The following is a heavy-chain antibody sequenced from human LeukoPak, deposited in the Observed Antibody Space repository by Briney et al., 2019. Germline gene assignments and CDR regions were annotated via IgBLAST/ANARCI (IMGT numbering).Heavy chain of an antibody. CDR2: IKQDGSEK. Sequence: PGGSLGLSCVASGFTLSSYWMSWVRQAPGKGLEWVANIKQDGSEKYYVDSVMGRFTISRDNAKNSLYLQMNSLRAEDTAVYYCARDLSYWFDPWGQGTLVTVSS. CDR3: ARDLSYWFDP. CDR1: GFTLSSYW. V-gene: IGHV3-7*01. J-gene: IGHJ5*02.